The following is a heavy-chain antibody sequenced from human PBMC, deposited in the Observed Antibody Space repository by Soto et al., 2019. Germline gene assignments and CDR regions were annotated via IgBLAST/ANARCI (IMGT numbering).Heavy chain of an antibody. CDR2: FIPIFVSA. CDR1: GGTVSSYA. Sequence: QLHLVQSGAEVKKAGSSVKVSCKASGGTVSSYAITWVRQAPGKGLEWMGVFIPIFVSAHYAPKFQGRITITADESTSTAYMELSGPTSEDTAVYFCATGGHNDGYNFYHGMDVWGQGTTVTVS. D-gene: IGHD5-18*01. J-gene: IGHJ6*02. V-gene: IGHV1-69*01. CDR3: ATGGHNDGYNFYHGMDV.